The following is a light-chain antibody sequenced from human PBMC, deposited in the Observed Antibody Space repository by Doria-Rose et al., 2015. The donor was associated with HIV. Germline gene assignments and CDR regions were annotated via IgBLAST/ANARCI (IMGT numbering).Light chain of an antibody. CDR3: MQALQTPYT. Sequence: IVLTQSPLSLPVTPGQPASISCRSSQSLLHTIGYNYLDWYLRKPGQSPQLLIYLGSNRASGVPDRLSGSGSGTDFTLKIGRVEAEDVGVYYCMQALQTPYTFGQGTKLEIK. CDR1: QSLLHTIGYNY. J-gene: IGKJ2*01. V-gene: IGKV2-28*01. CDR2: LGS.